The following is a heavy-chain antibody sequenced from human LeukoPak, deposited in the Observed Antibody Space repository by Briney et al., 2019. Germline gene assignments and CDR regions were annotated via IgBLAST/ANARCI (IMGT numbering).Heavy chain of an antibody. CDR2: ISSSSSYI. V-gene: IGHV3-21*04. D-gene: IGHD5-18*01. CDR1: GFTFSSYS. CDR3: AKGPWIQLSNWFDP. Sequence: GGSLRLSCAASGFTFSSYSMNWVRQAPGKGLEWVSSISSSSSYIYYADSVKGRFTISRDNAKNSLYLQMNSLRAEDTAVYYCAKGPWIQLSNWFDPWGQGTLVTVSS. J-gene: IGHJ5*02.